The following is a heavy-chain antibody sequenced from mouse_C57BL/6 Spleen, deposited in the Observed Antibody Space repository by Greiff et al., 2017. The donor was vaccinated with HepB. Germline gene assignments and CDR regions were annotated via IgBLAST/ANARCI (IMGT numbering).Heavy chain of an antibody. D-gene: IGHD3-3*01. V-gene: IGHV5-9-1*02. Sequence: EVKLMESGEGLVKPGGSLKLSCAASGFTFSSYAMSWVRQTPEKRLEWVAYISSGGDYIYYADTVKGRFTISRDNARNTLYLQMSSLKSEDTAMYYCTRAAGQDYFDYWGQGTTLTVSS. J-gene: IGHJ2*01. CDR2: ISSGGDYI. CDR1: GFTFSSYA. CDR3: TRAAGQDYFDY.